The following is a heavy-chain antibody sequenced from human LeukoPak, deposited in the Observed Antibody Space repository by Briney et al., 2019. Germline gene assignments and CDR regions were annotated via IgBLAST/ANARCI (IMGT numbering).Heavy chain of an antibody. Sequence: PSETLSLTCTVSGGSISSYYWIWIRQPAGKGLEWIGRIYTSGSTNYNPSLKSRVTMSVDTSKNQFSLKLSSVTAADTAVYYCARGWFREKDAFDIWGQGTMVTVSS. CDR2: IYTSGST. J-gene: IGHJ3*02. V-gene: IGHV4-4*07. D-gene: IGHD3-10*01. CDR3: ARGWFREKDAFDI. CDR1: GGSISSYY.